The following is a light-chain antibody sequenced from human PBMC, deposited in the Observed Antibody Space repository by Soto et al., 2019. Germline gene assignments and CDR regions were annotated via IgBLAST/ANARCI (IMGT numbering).Light chain of an antibody. V-gene: IGLV2-8*01. CDR3: SSYAGSNNFV. Sequence: QSVLTQPPSASGSPGQSFTISCPGTSIDVGGYNYVSWYQQHPGKAPKLMIYEVSKRPSGVPDRFSGSKSGDTASLTVSGLQAEDEADYYCSSYAGSNNFVFGTGTKVTVL. J-gene: IGLJ1*01. CDR2: EVS. CDR1: SIDVGGYNY.